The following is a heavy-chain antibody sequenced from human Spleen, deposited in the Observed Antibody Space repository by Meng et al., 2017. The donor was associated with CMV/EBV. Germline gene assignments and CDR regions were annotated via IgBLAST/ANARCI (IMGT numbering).Heavy chain of an antibody. Sequence: ASVKVSCKASGYTFTSYGISWVRQAPGQGLEWMGWISAYNGNTNYAQKLQGRVTMTTDTSTSTAYMELRSLRSDDTAVYYCARVWAAHDTIFWVWFDPWGQGTLVTVSS. CDR1: GYTFTSYG. V-gene: IGHV1-18*01. CDR2: ISAYNGNT. CDR3: ARVWAAHDTIFWVWFDP. D-gene: IGHD3-9*01. J-gene: IGHJ5*02.